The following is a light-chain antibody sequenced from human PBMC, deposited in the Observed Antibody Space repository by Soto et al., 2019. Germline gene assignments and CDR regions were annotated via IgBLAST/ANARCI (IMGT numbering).Light chain of an antibody. J-gene: IGLJ1*01. V-gene: IGLV2-11*01. CDR1: SSDVGEYDY. Sequence: QSVPTQPRSVSGSPGQSVTISCTGTSSDVGEYDYVSWYQQHPGKAPKLMIFDVSERPSGVPDRFSGSKTGNTASLTISGLQADDEADYYCCSYAGSPYVFGTGTKLTVL. CDR2: DVS. CDR3: CSYAGSPYV.